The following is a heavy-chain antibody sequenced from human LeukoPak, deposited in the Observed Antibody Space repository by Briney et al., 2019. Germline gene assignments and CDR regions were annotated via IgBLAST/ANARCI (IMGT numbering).Heavy chain of an antibody. J-gene: IGHJ4*02. CDR2: ISSNGGST. D-gene: IGHD3-10*01. CDR1: GFTFSSYA. CDR3: ARTKFYYYGSGPLDY. V-gene: IGHV3-64*01. Sequence: PGGSLRLSCAASGFTFSSYAMHWVRQAPGKGLKYVSAISSNGGSTYYANSVKGRFTISRDNSKNTLYLQMGSLRAEDMAVYYCARTKFYYYGSGPLDYWGQGTLVTVSS.